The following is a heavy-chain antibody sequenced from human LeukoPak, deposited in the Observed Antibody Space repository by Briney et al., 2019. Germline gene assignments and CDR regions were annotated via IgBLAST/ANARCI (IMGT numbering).Heavy chain of an antibody. Sequence: QPGGSLRLSCAASGFTFRSYWMSWVRQAPGKGLGGVANIKQDGSEKSYVDSVKGRFTISRDNAKNSLYLQMNSLRAEDTAVYYCAGSSWYFFDYWGQGTLVTVSS. CDR1: GFTFRSYW. CDR3: AGSSWYFFDY. CDR2: IKQDGSEK. J-gene: IGHJ4*02. D-gene: IGHD6-13*01. V-gene: IGHV3-7*01.